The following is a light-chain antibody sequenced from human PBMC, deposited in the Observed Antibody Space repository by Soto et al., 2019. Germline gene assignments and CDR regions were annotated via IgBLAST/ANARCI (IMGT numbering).Light chain of an antibody. CDR2: EVS. CDR1: SSDVGSYNY. CDR3: ISYIPSTTTHWV. Sequence: QSALTQPASVSGSPGQSITISCTGTSSDVGSYNYVSWYQQHPGKAPKLMIYEVSNRPSGISDRFSGSKSGDTASLTISGLQAEDEADYYCISYIPSTTTHWVFGGGTQLTVL. V-gene: IGLV2-14*01. J-gene: IGLJ7*01.